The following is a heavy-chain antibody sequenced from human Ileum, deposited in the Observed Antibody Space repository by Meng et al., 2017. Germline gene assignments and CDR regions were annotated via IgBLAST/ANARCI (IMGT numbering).Heavy chain of an antibody. CDR1: GFSLSTSGVG. Sequence: SGPTLVKPTQTLTLTCTFSGFSLSTSGVGVGWIRQPPGKALEWLALIYWDDDKRYSPSLKSRLTITKDTSQNQVVLTMTNMDPVDTATYSCAHLNDFWSGYYTSEYFQHWGQGTLVTVSS. J-gene: IGHJ1*01. CDR2: IYWDDDK. CDR3: AHLNDFWSGYYTSEYFQH. V-gene: IGHV2-5*02. D-gene: IGHD3-3*01.